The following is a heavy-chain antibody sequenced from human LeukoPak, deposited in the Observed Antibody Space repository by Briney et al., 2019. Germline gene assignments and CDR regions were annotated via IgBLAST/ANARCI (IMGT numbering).Heavy chain of an antibody. CDR3: AREAARGPYSSSSYYYYGMDV. CDR2: INPSGGST. CDR1: GYTFTSYY. V-gene: IGHV1-46*01. J-gene: IGHJ6*02. Sequence: ASVKVSCKASGYTFTSYYMHWVRQAPGQGLERMGLINPSGGSTSYAQKFQGRVTMTRDTSTSTVYMELSSLRSEDTAVYYCAREAARGPYSSSSYYYYGMDVWGQGTTVTVSS. D-gene: IGHD6-6*01.